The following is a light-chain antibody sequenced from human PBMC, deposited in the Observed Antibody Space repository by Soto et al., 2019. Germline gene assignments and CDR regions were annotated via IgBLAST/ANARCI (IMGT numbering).Light chain of an antibody. J-gene: IGLJ2*01. CDR1: SSDVGGYDY. CDR3: SSYTNGKAHMV. Sequence: QSVLTQPASVSGTPGQSITISCTGTSSDVGGYDYVSCYQQHPPKTPKLIIFDVSNRPSCIPDRYSASMSRNTPSLTIAGLQGENEVHYYRSSYTNGKAHMVFGGGTKLTVL. V-gene: IGLV2-14*03. CDR2: DVS.